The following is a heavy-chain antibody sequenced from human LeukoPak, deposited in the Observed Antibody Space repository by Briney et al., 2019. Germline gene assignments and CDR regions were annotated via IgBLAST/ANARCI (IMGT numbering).Heavy chain of an antibody. CDR1: GGSFSGYY. Sequence: SETLSLTCAVYGGSFSGYYWSWIRQPPGKGLEWIGEINHSGSTNYNPSLKSRVTISVDTSKNQFSLKLSSVTAADTAVYYGARGVPRYNWNGYFDYWGQGTLVTVSS. CDR2: INHSGST. D-gene: IGHD1-20*01. CDR3: ARGVPRYNWNGYFDY. V-gene: IGHV4-34*01. J-gene: IGHJ4*02.